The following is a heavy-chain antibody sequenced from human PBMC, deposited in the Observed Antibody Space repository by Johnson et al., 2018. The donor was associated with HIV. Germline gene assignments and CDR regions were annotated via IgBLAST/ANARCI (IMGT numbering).Heavy chain of an antibody. CDR1: GLTFSSYW. CDR2: INSDGSSI. D-gene: IGHD2-15*01. J-gene: IGHJ3*02. V-gene: IGHV3-74*01. Sequence: GQLVESGGGLVQPGGSLRLSCAASGLTFSSYWMHWVRQAPRKGLVWVSRINSDGSSITYADSVKGRFTISRDNAKNSLYLQMNSLRAEDTAVYYCARVGILRRRGAFDIWGQGTMVTVSS. CDR3: ARVGILRRRGAFDI.